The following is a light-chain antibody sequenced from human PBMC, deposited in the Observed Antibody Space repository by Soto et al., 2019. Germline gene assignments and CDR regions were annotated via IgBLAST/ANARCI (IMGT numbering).Light chain of an antibody. J-gene: IGLJ2*01. CDR3: TSRTTSTTMI. Sequence: QSALTQPASVSGSPGQSITISCTGTSSDIGAYNFVSWYQQHPGKAPKLMLYDVNIRPSGVSNRFSGSKSGNTASLTISGLQAEDEADYYCTSRTTSTTMIFGGGTKVTVL. V-gene: IGLV2-14*03. CDR2: DVN. CDR1: SSDIGAYNF.